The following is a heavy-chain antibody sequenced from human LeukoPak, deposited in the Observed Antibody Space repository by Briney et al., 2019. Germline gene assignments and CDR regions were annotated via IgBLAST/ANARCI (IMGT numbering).Heavy chain of an antibody. CDR3: AKRIASSTSCCDFDY. CDR1: GFTFSSYG. Sequence: AGGSLRLSCAASGFTFSSYGMHWVRQAPGKGLEWVAVISYDGSNKYYADSVKGRFTISRDNSKSTLYLQMNSLRAEDTAVYYCAKRIASSTSCCDFDYWGQGTLVTVSS. V-gene: IGHV3-30*18. CDR2: ISYDGSNK. J-gene: IGHJ4*02. D-gene: IGHD2-2*01.